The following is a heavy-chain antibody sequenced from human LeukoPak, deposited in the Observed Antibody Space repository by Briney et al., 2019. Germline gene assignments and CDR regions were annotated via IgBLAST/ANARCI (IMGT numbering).Heavy chain of an antibody. V-gene: IGHV3-20*04. Sequence: RPGGSLRLSCAASGFTFENYGMTWVRQAPGKGLEWVSGINWNGGRKGYADSVKGRFTISRDNAKNSLYLQMNSLRAEDTAVYYCAGSPIAAAAHFDYWGQGTLVTVSS. D-gene: IGHD6-13*01. CDR2: INWNGGRK. J-gene: IGHJ4*02. CDR1: GFTFENYG. CDR3: AGSPIAAAAHFDY.